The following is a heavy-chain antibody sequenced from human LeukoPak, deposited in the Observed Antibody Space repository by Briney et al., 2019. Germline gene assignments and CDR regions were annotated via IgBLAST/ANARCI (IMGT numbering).Heavy chain of an antibody. D-gene: IGHD6-19*01. J-gene: IGHJ4*02. V-gene: IGHV4-4*09. CDR1: VGSISGYY. Sequence: PSETLSLTCTVSVGSISGYYWSWIRQPPGKGLEWIGYIYSSGSTTYNSSLKSRVTISVDTSKNQFPLKLSSVTAADTAVYYCARRAVAENYFDYWGQGTLVTVSS. CDR3: ARRAVAENYFDY. CDR2: IYSSGST.